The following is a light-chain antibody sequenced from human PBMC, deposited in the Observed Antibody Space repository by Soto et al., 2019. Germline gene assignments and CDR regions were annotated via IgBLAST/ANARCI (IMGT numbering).Light chain of an antibody. J-gene: IGKJ1*01. CDR2: AAS. CDR3: QQSYSTPWT. V-gene: IGKV1-39*01. CDR1: QSISSY. Sequence: DIQMTQSPSSLSASVGGRVTITCRASQSISSYLNWYQQKPGKAPKLLIYAASSLQSGVPSRFSGSGSGTDFTLTISSLQPEDFATYYCQQSYSTPWTFGQGTKVDIK.